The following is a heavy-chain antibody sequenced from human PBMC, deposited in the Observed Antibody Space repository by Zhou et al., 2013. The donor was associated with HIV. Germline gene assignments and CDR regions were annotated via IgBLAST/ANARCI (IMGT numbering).Heavy chain of an antibody. CDR2: IYYSGST. Sequence: QVQLQESGPGLVKPSETLSLTCTVSGGSISSHYWSWIRQPPGKGLEWIGYIYYSGSTNYNPSLKSRVTISVDTSKNQFSLKLSSVTAADTAVYYCARSLTAVVNWGQGTLVTVSS. CDR1: GGSISSHY. J-gene: IGHJ4*02. D-gene: IGHD4-17*01. V-gene: IGHV4-59*11. CDR3: ARSLTAVVN.